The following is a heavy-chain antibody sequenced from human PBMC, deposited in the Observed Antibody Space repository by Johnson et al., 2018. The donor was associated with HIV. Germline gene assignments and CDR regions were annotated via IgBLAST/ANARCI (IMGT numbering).Heavy chain of an antibody. CDR1: GFTFSTYG. CDR3: AILGWGAFDI. D-gene: IGHD2-21*01. CDR2: IYSDSST. Sequence: MPLVESGGGLVQPGGSLRLSCAASGFTFSTYGMHWVRQAPGKGLEWVSVIYSDSSTYYADSVKGRFTVSRDNSKNTLYLQMDSLRAEDTAVYYCAILGWGAFDIWGQGTMVTVSS. J-gene: IGHJ3*02. V-gene: IGHV3-NL1*01.